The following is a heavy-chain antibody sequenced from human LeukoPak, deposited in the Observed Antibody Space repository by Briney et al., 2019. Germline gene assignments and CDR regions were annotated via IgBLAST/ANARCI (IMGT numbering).Heavy chain of an antibody. V-gene: IGHV3-23*01. Sequence: GGSLRLSCAASGFTFSSYGMSWVRQAPGKGLEWVSAISGSGGSTYYADSVKGRFTISRDNSKNTLYLQMNSLRAEDTAVYYCARGQDYYDSSGYYLGPKGFDYWGQGTLVTVSS. J-gene: IGHJ4*02. CDR1: GFTFSSYG. D-gene: IGHD3-22*01. CDR3: ARGQDYYDSSGYYLGPKGFDY. CDR2: ISGSGGST.